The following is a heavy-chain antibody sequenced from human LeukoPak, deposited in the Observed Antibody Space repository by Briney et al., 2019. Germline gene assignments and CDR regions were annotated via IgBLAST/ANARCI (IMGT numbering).Heavy chain of an antibody. Sequence: VASVQVSCKASGYIFTGYWIHWVRQAPGQGLEWMGFINPNSGNTNYAQKLQGRVTMTTDTSTSTAYMELRSLRSDDTAVYYCAREGGGVGYYYYMDVWGKGTTVTVSS. V-gene: IGHV1-18*01. CDR3: AREGGGVGYYYYMDV. CDR1: GYIFTGYW. D-gene: IGHD3-16*01. J-gene: IGHJ6*03. CDR2: INPNSGNT.